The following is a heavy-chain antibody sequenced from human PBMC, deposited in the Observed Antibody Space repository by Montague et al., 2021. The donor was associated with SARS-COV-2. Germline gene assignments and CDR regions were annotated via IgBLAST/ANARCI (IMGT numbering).Heavy chain of an antibody. V-gene: IGHV4-59*13. Sequence: SETRSLTCTVSGGSISTYSWSWIRQPPGKGLEWIGYVYYSGSINYNPSLKSRVTLSIDTSKNQFSLKLSSVTAADTAVYFCARGTRYYYVSTYYFDLWGRGTLVTVSS. D-gene: IGHD3-10*02. CDR2: VYYSGSI. CDR3: ARGTRYYYVSTYYFDL. J-gene: IGHJ2*01. CDR1: GGSISTYS.